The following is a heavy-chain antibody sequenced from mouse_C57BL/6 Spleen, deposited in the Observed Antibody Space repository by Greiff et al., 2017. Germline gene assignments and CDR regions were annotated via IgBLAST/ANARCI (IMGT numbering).Heavy chain of an antibody. CDR1: GYAFTNYL. Sequence: VQRVESGAELVRPGTSVKVSCKASGYAFTNYLIEWVKQRPGQGLEWIGVINPGSGGTNYNEKFKGKATLTADKSSSTAYMQLSSLTSEDSAVYFCARSWDGNYLDYWGQGTTLTVSS. CDR2: INPGSGGT. J-gene: IGHJ2*01. D-gene: IGHD4-1*01. CDR3: ARSWDGNYLDY. V-gene: IGHV1-54*01.